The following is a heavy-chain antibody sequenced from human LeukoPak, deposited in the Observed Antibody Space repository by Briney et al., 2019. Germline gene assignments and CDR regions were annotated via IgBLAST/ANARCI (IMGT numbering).Heavy chain of an antibody. CDR1: GFTFSNHA. J-gene: IGHJ3*02. CDR3: ARDSYYYDTSDYYNAFDI. D-gene: IGHD3-22*01. V-gene: IGHV3-23*01. CDR2: ISGSGTVT. Sequence: GGSLRLSCAASGFTFSNHAMNWVRQAPGKGLEWVSIISGSGTVTYYADSVKGRFTISRDNSKNTLYLQMNSLRAEDTAVYYCARDSYYYDTSDYYNAFDIWGQGTMVTVSS.